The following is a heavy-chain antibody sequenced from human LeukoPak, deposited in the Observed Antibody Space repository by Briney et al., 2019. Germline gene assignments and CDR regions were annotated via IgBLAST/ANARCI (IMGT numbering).Heavy chain of an antibody. V-gene: IGHV1-24*01. Sequence: GASVKVSCKVSGYTLTELSMHWVGQAPGKGLEWMGGFDPEDGETIYAQKFQGRVTMTEDTSTDTAYMELSSLRSEDTAVYYCATARAPFSSTSCYSSDCYYYYYGMDVWGQGTTVTVSS. CDR3: ATARAPFSSTSCYSSDCYYYYYGMDV. J-gene: IGHJ6*02. D-gene: IGHD2-2*02. CDR1: GYTLTELS. CDR2: FDPEDGET.